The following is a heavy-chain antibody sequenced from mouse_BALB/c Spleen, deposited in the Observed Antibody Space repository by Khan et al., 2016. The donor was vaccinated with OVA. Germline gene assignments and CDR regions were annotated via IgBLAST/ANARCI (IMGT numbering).Heavy chain of an antibody. CDR1: GYSFTNYY. CDR3: TRLGTTGWFAY. D-gene: IGHD2-13*01. J-gene: IGHJ3*01. CDR2: IDPFNGGT. V-gene: IGHV1S135*01. Sequence: VQLQQSGPELMKPGASVKISCKASGYSFTNYYIHWVKQSHGQSLEWIGYIDPFNGGTNYNQKFKGTATLTVEKSSSTAYMHLSSLTSEDSAVYYCTRLGTTGWFAYWGQGTLVTVSA.